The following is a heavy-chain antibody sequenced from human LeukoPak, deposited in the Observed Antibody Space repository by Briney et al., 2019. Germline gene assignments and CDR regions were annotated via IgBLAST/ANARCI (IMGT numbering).Heavy chain of an antibody. CDR3: AKSRSAMVRGVIEY. V-gene: IGHV3-23*01. Sequence: PGGSLRLSCAASGFTFSNSAMSWVRQAPGKGLEWVSAISGSGGSTFYADSVKGRFSISRDNSKSTLYLQMNSLRAEDTALYYCAKSRSAMVRGVIEYWGQGTLVTVSS. CDR1: GFTFSNSA. CDR2: ISGSGGST. D-gene: IGHD3-10*01. J-gene: IGHJ4*02.